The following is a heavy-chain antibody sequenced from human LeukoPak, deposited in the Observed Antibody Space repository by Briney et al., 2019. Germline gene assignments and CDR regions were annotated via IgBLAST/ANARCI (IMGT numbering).Heavy chain of an antibody. Sequence: SETLSLTCAVSGVSISSGHWWSWVRQPPGKGLEWIGEIYHSGSTNCNASLKSRVTISVDKSKNQFSLKLNSVTVADTAVYYCVTSIALAGWGAFDVWGQGTMVTVSS. CDR2: IYHSGST. J-gene: IGHJ3*01. V-gene: IGHV4-4*02. D-gene: IGHD6-13*01. CDR3: VTSIALAGWGAFDV. CDR1: GVSISSGHW.